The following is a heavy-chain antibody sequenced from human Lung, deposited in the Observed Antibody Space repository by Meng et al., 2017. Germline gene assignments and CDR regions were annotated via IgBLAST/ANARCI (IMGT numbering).Heavy chain of an antibody. CDR2: IDPSGGST. V-gene: IGHV1-46*03. Sequence: VPLVQSGAEVKKPGASVMVSCKASGYTFTSYYMHWVRQAPGQGLEWMGIIDPSGGSTDYAQKFQGRVTVTGDTSTSTVYMDLSSLRSEDTAVYYCTISDYGNFDYWGQGTLVTVSS. J-gene: IGHJ4*02. CDR1: GYTFTSYY. CDR3: TISDYGNFDY. D-gene: IGHD4-17*01.